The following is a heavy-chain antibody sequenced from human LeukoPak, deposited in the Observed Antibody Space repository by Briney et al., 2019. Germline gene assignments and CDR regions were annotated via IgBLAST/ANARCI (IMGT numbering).Heavy chain of an antibody. Sequence: SETLSLTCAVSNNFIRNGHYWGWIRQPPGKGLEWIGSIYHSGSTYYNPSLKSRLTISLDTSKSHISLNLSSVTAADTAVYSCARENYQGAFDIWGQGTMVTVSS. V-gene: IGHV4-38-2*01. CDR1: NNFIRNGHY. J-gene: IGHJ3*02. CDR2: IYHSGST. CDR3: ARENYQGAFDI. D-gene: IGHD1-7*01.